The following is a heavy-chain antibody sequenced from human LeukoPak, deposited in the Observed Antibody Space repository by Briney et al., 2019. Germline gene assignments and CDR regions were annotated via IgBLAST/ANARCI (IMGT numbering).Heavy chain of an antibody. D-gene: IGHD3-16*02. CDR3: ARGYRPYDDAFDI. Sequence: GALRLSCAASGFTLTTYAMHWVRQAPGKGLEGVAMFSYDGSIRYNADSVQGRFTISRDTSQNTLDLQMDSLRPDDTALYCCARGYRPYDDAFDIWGHGTLVTVSS. CDR1: GFTLTTYA. V-gene: IGHV3-30*01. CDR2: FSYDGSIR. J-gene: IGHJ3*02.